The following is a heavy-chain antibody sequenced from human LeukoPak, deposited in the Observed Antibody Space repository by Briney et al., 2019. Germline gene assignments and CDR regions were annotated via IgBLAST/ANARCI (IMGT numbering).Heavy chain of an antibody. Sequence: SETLSLTCTVSGGSISSSNYYWGWIRQPPGKGLEWIGSIYYSGSTYYNPSLKSRVTVSVDTSKNQFSLKLSSVTAADTAVYYCARPVPSRLGWFDPWGQGTLVTVSS. V-gene: IGHV4-39*01. J-gene: IGHJ5*02. CDR1: GGSISSSNYY. D-gene: IGHD1-1*01. CDR3: ARPVPSRLGWFDP. CDR2: IYYSGST.